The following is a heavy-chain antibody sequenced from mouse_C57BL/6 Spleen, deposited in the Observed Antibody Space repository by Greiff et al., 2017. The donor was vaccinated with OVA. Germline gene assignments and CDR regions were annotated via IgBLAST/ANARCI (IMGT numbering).Heavy chain of an antibody. CDR1: GFTFSSYA. CDR2: ISSGGGYI. CDR3: TKGVYGGFSFDY. D-gene: IGHD1-1*02. V-gene: IGHV5-9-1*02. Sequence: EVQLVESGEGLVKPGGSLKLSCAASGFTFSSYAMSWVRQTPEKRLEWVAYISSGGGYIYYADTVKGRFTISRDNARNTLYLQMSSLKSEDSAMYYVTKGVYGGFSFDYWGQGTTLTVSS. J-gene: IGHJ2*01.